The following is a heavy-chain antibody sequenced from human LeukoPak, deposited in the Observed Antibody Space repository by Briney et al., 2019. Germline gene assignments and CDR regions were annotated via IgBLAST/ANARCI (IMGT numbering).Heavy chain of an antibody. CDR2: ISSTGSSI. CDR1: GFTFSYYT. V-gene: IGHV3-21*04. Sequence: GGSLRLSCAASGFTFSYYTMSWVRQAPGKGLEWVSSISSTGSSIYYADSVKGRFTISRDNAKNSLYLQMGSLRVEDTAVYYCARDDVAWNDVHWFDPWGQGTLVTVSS. J-gene: IGHJ5*02. D-gene: IGHD1-1*01. CDR3: ARDDVAWNDVHWFDP.